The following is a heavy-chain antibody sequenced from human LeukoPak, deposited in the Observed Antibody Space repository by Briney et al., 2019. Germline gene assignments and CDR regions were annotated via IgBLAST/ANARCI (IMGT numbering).Heavy chain of an antibody. Sequence: PSETLSLTCTVSGGSINSYYWNWIRQPPGKGLEWIGYFYYSGSTNYNPSLKSRVTISVDKSKNQFSLKLSSVTAADTAVYYCGEGGWYSGGIDYWGKGTLVT. D-gene: IGHD6-19*01. CDR3: GEGGWYSGGIDY. J-gene: IGHJ4*02. CDR2: FYYSGST. CDR1: GGSINSYY. V-gene: IGHV4-59*03.